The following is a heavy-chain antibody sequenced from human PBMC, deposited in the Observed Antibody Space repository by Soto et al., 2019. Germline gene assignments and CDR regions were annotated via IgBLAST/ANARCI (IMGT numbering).Heavy chain of an antibody. CDR3: TTESYYYDSSGYYYYGMDV. J-gene: IGHJ6*02. CDR2: IKSKTDGGTT. CDR1: GFTFSNAG. Sequence: GGSLILSWAASGFTFSNAGMSLVRQAPGKGLEWVGRIKSKTDGGTTDYAAPVKGRFTISRDDSKNTLYLQMNSLKTEDTAVYYCTTESYYYDSSGYYYYGMDVWGQGTTVPVSS. D-gene: IGHD3-22*01. V-gene: IGHV3-15*01.